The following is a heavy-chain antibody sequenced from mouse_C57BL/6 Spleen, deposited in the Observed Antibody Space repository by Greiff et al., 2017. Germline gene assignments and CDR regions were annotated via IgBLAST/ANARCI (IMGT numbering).Heavy chain of an antibody. D-gene: IGHD2-4*01. Sequence: EVKLMESGGDLVKPGGSLKLSCAASGFAFSSYGMSWVRQTPDKRLEWVATISSGGGYTYYPDSVKGRFTLSRDNAKNTLYLQMSSLKSEDTAMYYCARHDYDGTAWFAYWGQGTLVTVSA. J-gene: IGHJ3*01. CDR1: GFAFSSYG. CDR3: ARHDYDGTAWFAY. V-gene: IGHV5-6*01. CDR2: ISSGGGYT.